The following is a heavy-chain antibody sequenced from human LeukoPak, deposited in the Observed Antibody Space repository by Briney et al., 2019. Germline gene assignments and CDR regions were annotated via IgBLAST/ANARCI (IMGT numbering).Heavy chain of an antibody. CDR1: GGSISTYY. J-gene: IGHJ3*02. CDR3: ARAGSGYSFDI. CDR2: VDYSGST. Sequence: SETLSLTCTVSGGSISTYYWTWIRQTPGKGLEWIGYVDYSGSTNYNPSLKSRVTISVDTSENQFSLRLSSVTAADSAMYYCARAGSGYSFDIWGHGTLVTVSS. D-gene: IGHD3-3*01. V-gene: IGHV4-59*01.